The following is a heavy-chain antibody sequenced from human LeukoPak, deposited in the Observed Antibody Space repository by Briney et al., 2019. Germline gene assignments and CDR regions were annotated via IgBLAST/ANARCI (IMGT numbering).Heavy chain of an antibody. CDR1: GFTFSSYA. CDR2: ISGSGGST. CDR3: ARWPPFAMIVVVGDAFDI. J-gene: IGHJ3*02. Sequence: GGSLRLSCAASGFTFSSYAMSWVRQAPGKGLEWVSAISGSGGSTYYADSVKGRFTISRDNPKNTLYLQMNSLRAEDTARYYCARWPPFAMIVVVGDAFDIWGQGTMVTVSS. D-gene: IGHD3-22*01. V-gene: IGHV3-23*01.